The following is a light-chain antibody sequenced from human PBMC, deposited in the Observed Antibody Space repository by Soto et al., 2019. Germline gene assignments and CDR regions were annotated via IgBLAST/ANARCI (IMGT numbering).Light chain of an antibody. CDR1: QRISTN. Sequence: EFVLTQSPAILPVSPGEAPNLSCRASQRISTNLAWYQHITGQAPRLVIVSSSRRPTDVPARFSGSGYGTDFNLTISSLQSEDSAFYYCQQYNNLPPTFGQGTKVDIK. CDR2: SSS. J-gene: IGKJ1*01. V-gene: IGKV3-15*01. CDR3: QQYNNLPPT.